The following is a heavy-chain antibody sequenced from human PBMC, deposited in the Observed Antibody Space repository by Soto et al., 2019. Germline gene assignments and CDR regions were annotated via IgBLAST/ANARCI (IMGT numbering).Heavy chain of an antibody. CDR2: INHVGGT. J-gene: IGHJ5*02. D-gene: IGHD3-16*01. V-gene: IGHV4-34*01. Sequence: SETLSLTCAVYGGFLSESYWTWIRQPPGKGLEWIGEINHVGGTNYNPSLKSRVTMSVDTSQNQFSLRPISVSAADTAMYFCVRIRYQLPSSVLWLDPWGQGTPVTVSS. CDR1: GGFLSESY. CDR3: VRIRYQLPSSVLWLDP.